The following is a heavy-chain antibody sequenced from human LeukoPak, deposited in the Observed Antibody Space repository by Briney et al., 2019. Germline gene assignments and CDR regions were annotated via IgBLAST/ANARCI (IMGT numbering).Heavy chain of an antibody. CDR3: VRNWDY. Sequence: SETLSLTCTVSGGSISSSSYYWGWVRQPPGKGPEWIGSIYYSGSTYYNPSLKSRVTISVDTSKNQFSLKLSSVTAADTAVYYCVRNWDYWGQGTLVTVSS. J-gene: IGHJ4*02. CDR2: IYYSGST. D-gene: IGHD1-1*01. V-gene: IGHV4-39*07. CDR1: GGSISSSSYY.